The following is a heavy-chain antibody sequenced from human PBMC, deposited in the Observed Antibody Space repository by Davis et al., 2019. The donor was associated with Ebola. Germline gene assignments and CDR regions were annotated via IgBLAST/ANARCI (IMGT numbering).Heavy chain of an antibody. CDR2: ISSSGKTP. D-gene: IGHD2/OR15-2a*01. CDR3: AKDVRGFNRPMDY. Sequence: GESLKISCAASILTFKDLAMTWVRQAPGRGLEWVSSISSSGKTPFYADSVKGRFTISRDNSKNMLYLQMNSLRAEDTAVYYCAKDVRGFNRPMDYWGQGTLVTVSS. V-gene: IGHV3-23*01. J-gene: IGHJ4*02. CDR1: ILTFKDLA.